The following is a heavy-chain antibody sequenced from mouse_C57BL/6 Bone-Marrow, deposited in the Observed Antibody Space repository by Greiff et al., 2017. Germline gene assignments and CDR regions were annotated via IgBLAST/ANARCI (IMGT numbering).Heavy chain of an antibody. CDR3: AKNLPYYGSSWYFDV. CDR1: GFSLTSYG. CDR2: IWRGGST. J-gene: IGHJ1*03. D-gene: IGHD1-1*01. V-gene: IGHV2-5*01. Sequence: VKLVESGPGLVQPSQSLSITCTVPGFSLTSYGVPWVRQSPGKGLEWLGVIWRGGSTDYNAAFMSRLSLTKDNSKSQVFFKMNSLQADDTAIYYCAKNLPYYGSSWYFDVWGTGTTVTVSS.